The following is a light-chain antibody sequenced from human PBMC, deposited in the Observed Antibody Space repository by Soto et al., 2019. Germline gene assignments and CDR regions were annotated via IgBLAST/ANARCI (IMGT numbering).Light chain of an antibody. Sequence: QSVLTQQPSVSGAPGQRVTISCTGSSSNIGAGYGVYWYQQLPGTAPKLIIYGNSNRPSGVPDRFSGSKSGTSASLAITWLHAEDEADYYGQSYDSSLVVFGGGTKLTVL. V-gene: IGLV1-40*01. J-gene: IGLJ2*01. CDR3: QSYDSSLVV. CDR1: SSNIGAGYG. CDR2: GNS.